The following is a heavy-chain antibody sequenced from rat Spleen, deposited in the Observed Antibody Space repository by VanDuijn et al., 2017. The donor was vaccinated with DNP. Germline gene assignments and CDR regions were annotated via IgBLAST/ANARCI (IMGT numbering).Heavy chain of an antibody. CDR1: GFTFSKSD. Sequence: EVQLVESGGGLVQPGRSLKLSCAASGFTFSKSDVAWVRQAPTRGLEWVASISPSGGGTYYRDSVKGRFTISRDNANRTLYLQMDSLRSEDTATYYCARGVYYYSATYWYFDFWGPGTMVTVSS. V-gene: IGHV5S23*01. CDR3: ARGVYYYSATYWYFDF. J-gene: IGHJ1*01. D-gene: IGHD1-1*01. CDR2: ISPSGGGT.